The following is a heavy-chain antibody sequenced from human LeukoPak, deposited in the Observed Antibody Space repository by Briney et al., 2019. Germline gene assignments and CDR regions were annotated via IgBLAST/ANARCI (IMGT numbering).Heavy chain of an antibody. V-gene: IGHV1-69*13. CDR1: GYTFTSYG. CDR2: IIPMFGIA. J-gene: IGHJ4*02. Sequence: SVKVSCKASGYTFTSYGIGWVRQAPGQGLEWMGGIIPMFGIANYAQKFQGRVTITADESTSTAYMELSSLRSEDTAVYYCARDRPYTGGWRGFDYWGQGTLVTVSS. D-gene: IGHD6-19*01. CDR3: ARDRPYTGGWRGFDY.